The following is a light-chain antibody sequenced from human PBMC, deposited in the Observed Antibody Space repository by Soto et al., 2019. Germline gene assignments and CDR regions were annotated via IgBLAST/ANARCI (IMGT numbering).Light chain of an antibody. CDR1: QNIRSY. CDR2: ATS. J-gene: IGKJ1*01. Sequence: DIQMTQSLSCLSASVGDRVILTYRASQNIRSYFNWYQQKPGKAPQLLIYATSSLQTGVPSRFSASGSGTDISLVISDLQPEDSATYYCQQGYSSRWTSGRGTKVEI. CDR3: QQGYSSRWT. V-gene: IGKV1-39*01.